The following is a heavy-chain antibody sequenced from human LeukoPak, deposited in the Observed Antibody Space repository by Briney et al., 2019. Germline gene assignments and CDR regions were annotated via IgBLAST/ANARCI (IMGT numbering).Heavy chain of an antibody. Sequence: MPSETLSLTCTVSGGSISSGDYYWSWIRQPPGKGLEWIGYIYYSGSTYYNPSLKGRVTMSVDTSKNQFSLKLSSVTAADTAVYYCARERVRGKNWFDPWGQGTLVTVSS. CDR2: IYYSGST. CDR1: GGSISSGDYY. J-gene: IGHJ5*02. D-gene: IGHD3-10*01. V-gene: IGHV4-30-4*01. CDR3: ARERVRGKNWFDP.